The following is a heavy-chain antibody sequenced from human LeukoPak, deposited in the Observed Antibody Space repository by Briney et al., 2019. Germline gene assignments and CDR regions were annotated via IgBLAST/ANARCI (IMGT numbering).Heavy chain of an antibody. Sequence: GGSLRLSCVASGFTFRGYWMSWVRQAPGKGLEWVAIVKQDGSETSYVDSVKGRFTISRDNAKDSLYLHVNILRAEDTAVYYCARADWGSIDYWGQGTLVTVSS. CDR2: VKQDGSET. CDR1: GFTFRGYW. J-gene: IGHJ4*02. D-gene: IGHD7-27*01. CDR3: ARADWGSIDY. V-gene: IGHV3-7*01.